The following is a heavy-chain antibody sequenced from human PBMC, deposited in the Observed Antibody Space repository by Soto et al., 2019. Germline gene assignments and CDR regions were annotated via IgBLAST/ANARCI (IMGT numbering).Heavy chain of an antibody. D-gene: IGHD3-22*01. CDR1: GFTFSSYA. Sequence: GGSLRLSCAASGFTFSSYAMNWVRQAPGKGLEWVSSISGSGGSTYYADSVKGRFTISRDNSKNTLYLQMNSLRAEDTAVYYCAKAERYYDSSGYCFDYWGQGTLVTVSS. J-gene: IGHJ4*02. V-gene: IGHV3-23*01. CDR2: ISGSGGST. CDR3: AKAERYYDSSGYCFDY.